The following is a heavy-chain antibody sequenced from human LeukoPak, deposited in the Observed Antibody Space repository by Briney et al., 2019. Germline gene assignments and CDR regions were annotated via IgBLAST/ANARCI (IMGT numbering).Heavy chain of an antibody. J-gene: IGHJ4*02. CDR1: GGSFSGYY. CDR3: AGSKEMATIGGRYFDY. V-gene: IGHV4-34*01. CDR2: INHSGST. Sequence: SETLSLTCAVYGGSFSGYYWSWIRQPPGEGLEWIGEINHSGSTNYNPSLKSRVTISVDTSKNQFSLKLSSVTAADTAVYYCAGSKEMATIGGRYFDYWGQGTLVTVSS. D-gene: IGHD5-24*01.